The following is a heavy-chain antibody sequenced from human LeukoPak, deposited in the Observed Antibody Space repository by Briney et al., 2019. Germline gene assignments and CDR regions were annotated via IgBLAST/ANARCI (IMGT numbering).Heavy chain of an antibody. D-gene: IGHD3-22*01. Sequence: PSETLSLTCAVYGGSFSGYYWSWIRQPPGKGLEWIGEINHSGSTNYNPSLKSRVTISVDTSKNQFSLKLSSVTAADTAVYYCARHVWVTMIVVVITTAGWFDPWGQGTLVTVSS. CDR2: INHSGST. CDR3: ARHVWVTMIVVVITTAGWFDP. V-gene: IGHV4-34*01. CDR1: GGSFSGYY. J-gene: IGHJ5*02.